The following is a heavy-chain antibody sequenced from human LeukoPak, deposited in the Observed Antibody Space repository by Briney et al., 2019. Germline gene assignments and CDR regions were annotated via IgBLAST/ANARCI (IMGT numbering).Heavy chain of an antibody. Sequence: SVKVSCKASGDTFSKYTVTCVRQAPGQGLEWMGNIVPVFGTPIYAQKFQGRVTITTDESRTTAFMELSSLRSEDTALYYCASRYTTSRHFDWDVDYWGQGTLLTVSS. CDR2: IVPVFGTP. J-gene: IGHJ4*02. CDR3: ASRYTTSRHFDWDVDY. CDR1: GDTFSKYT. D-gene: IGHD3-9*01. V-gene: IGHV1-69*05.